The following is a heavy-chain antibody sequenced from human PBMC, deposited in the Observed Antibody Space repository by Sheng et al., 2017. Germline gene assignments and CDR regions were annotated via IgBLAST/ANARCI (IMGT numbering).Heavy chain of an antibody. D-gene: IGHD2-15*01. CDR2: IKSQTDGGAT. CDR1: GFTFKNTY. CDR3: ATIIWLTTPDY. J-gene: IGHJ4*02. V-gene: IGHV3-15*01. Sequence: VQLVESGGGSVKPGGSLRLSCATSGFTFKNTYMTWVRQAPGKGLEWVGLIKSQTDGGATDYAAPVKGRFSISRDDSKNXLFLQMNSLKTDDTGVYYCATIIWLTTPDYWGQGTLVTVSS.